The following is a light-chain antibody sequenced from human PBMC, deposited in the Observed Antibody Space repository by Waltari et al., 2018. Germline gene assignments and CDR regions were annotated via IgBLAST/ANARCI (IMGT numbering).Light chain of an antibody. J-gene: IGLJ1*01. CDR2: VNSDGSH. V-gene: IGLV4-69*01. CDR3: QTWGTGILV. Sequence: QLVLTQPPSASASLGASVKLTCTLSSGHSSNAIAWHQQQPEKGPRYLMKVNSDGSHNKGDGSPDRFSGSSSGAGRYLTIARLRSEDEADYYCQTWGTGILVFGTGTKVTVL. CDR1: SGHSSNA.